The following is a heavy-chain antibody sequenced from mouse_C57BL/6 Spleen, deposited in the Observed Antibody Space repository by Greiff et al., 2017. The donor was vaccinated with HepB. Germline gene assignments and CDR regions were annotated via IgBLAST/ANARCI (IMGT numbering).Heavy chain of an antibody. D-gene: IGHD3-2*02. J-gene: IGHJ2*01. CDR2: INPSNGGT. Sequence: QVQLQQPGTELVKPGASVKLSCKASGYTFTSYWMHWVKQRPGQGLEWIGNINPSNGGTNYNEKFKSKATLTVDNYSSTAYMQLSSLTSEDSAVYYCARQGQAWRGFFDYWGQGTTLTVSS. CDR3: ARQGQAWRGFFDY. CDR1: GYTFTSYW. V-gene: IGHV1-53*01.